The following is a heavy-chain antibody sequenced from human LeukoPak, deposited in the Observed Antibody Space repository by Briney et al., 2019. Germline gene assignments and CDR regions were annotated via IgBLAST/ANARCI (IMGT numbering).Heavy chain of an antibody. Sequence: GGSLRLSCAASGFTFSSYAMSWVRQAPGKGLEWVSSISSSSSYIYYADSVKGRFTISRDNAKNSLYLQMNSLRAEDTAVYYCARVVRVDMVRGVLNYYYGMDVWGQGTTVTVSS. CDR1: GFTFSSYA. V-gene: IGHV3-21*01. CDR3: ARVVRVDMVRGVLNYYYGMDV. CDR2: ISSSSSYI. D-gene: IGHD3-10*01. J-gene: IGHJ6*02.